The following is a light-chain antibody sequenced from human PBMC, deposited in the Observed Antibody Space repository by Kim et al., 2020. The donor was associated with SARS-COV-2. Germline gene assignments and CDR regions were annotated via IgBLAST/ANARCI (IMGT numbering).Light chain of an antibody. J-gene: IGLJ2*01. CDR3: QVWDSGVV. Sequence: SVAPEKTARMTCGGNNIGNKSVRWYQKKPGQAPVLVFYYDNDRPSGIPERFSGSNSGNTATLTISRVEAGDEADYYCQVWDSGVVFGGGTQLTVL. CDR1: NIGNKS. V-gene: IGLV3-21*04. CDR2: YDN.